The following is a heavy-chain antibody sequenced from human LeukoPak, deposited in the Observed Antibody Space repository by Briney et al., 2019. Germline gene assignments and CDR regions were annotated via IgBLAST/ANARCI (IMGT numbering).Heavy chain of an antibody. CDR3: ASTRIPMLRGPFDP. J-gene: IGHJ5*02. Sequence: SVKVSCKASGDTFTTYAIIWVRQAPGQGLEWMGGIIPMFGTPNYAQTFQGRVTMTEDTSTDTAYMELSSLRSGDTAVYYCASTRIPMLRGPFDPWGQGTLVTVSS. V-gene: IGHV1-69*06. D-gene: IGHD3-10*01. CDR2: IIPMFGTP. CDR1: GDTFTTYA.